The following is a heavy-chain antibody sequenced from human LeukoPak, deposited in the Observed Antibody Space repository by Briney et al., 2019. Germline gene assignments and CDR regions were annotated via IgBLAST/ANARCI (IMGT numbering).Heavy chain of an antibody. Sequence: PSQTLSLTCTVSGGSISSGDYYWSWIRQPPGKGLEWIGYIYYSGSTHYNPSLKSRVTISVDTSKNQFSLKLSSVTAADTAVYYCARDHRRELRRWFDPWGQGTLVTVSS. CDR1: GGSISSGDYY. CDR2: IYYSGST. CDR3: ARDHRRELRRWFDP. D-gene: IGHD1-26*01. J-gene: IGHJ5*02. V-gene: IGHV4-30-4*08.